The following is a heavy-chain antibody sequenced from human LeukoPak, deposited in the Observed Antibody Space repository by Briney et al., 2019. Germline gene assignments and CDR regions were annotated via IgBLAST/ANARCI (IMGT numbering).Heavy chain of an antibody. Sequence: ASVKVSCKASGYTFTGYYMHWVRQAPGQGLEWIGWINTISGGTNYAQKFQGRVTMTRDTSISTAYMELSRLRSGDTAVYYCARGWGATRFDYWGQGTLVTVSS. CDR2: INTISGGT. CDR3: ARGWGATRFDY. CDR1: GYTFTGYY. D-gene: IGHD1-26*01. V-gene: IGHV1-2*02. J-gene: IGHJ4*02.